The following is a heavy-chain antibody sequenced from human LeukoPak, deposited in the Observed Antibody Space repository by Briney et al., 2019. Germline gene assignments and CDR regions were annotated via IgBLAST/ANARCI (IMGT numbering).Heavy chain of an antibody. CDR2: IYHSRST. D-gene: IGHD5/OR15-5a*01. J-gene: IGHJ6*03. Sequence: SETLSLTCTVSGGSISSGGYYWSWIPQPPGKGLEWIGYIYHSRSTYYNPSLKSRVTISVNSSKNQFSLKLSSVTAADTAVYYCARGLGYMDVWGKGTTVTVSS. CDR3: ARGLGYMDV. V-gene: IGHV4-30-2*01. CDR1: GGSISSGGYY.